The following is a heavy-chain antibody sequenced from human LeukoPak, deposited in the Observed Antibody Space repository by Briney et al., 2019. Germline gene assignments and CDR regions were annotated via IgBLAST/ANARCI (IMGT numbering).Heavy chain of an antibody. CDR2: ISYDGSNK. Sequence: GGSLRLSCAASGFTFSSYAMHWVRQAPGKGLEWVAVISYDGSNKYYADSVKGRFTISRDNSKNTLYLQMNSLRAEDTAVYYCAKSGGYGDLFTDYWGQGTLVTVSS. J-gene: IGHJ4*02. CDR3: AKSGGYGDLFTDY. V-gene: IGHV3-30*04. CDR1: GFTFSSYA. D-gene: IGHD4-17*01.